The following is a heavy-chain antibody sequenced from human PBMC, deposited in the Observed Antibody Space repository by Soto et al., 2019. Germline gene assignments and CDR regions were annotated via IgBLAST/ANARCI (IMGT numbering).Heavy chain of an antibody. Sequence: SETLSLTCTVSGGSISSGGYYWSWIRQHPGKGLEWIGYIYYSGSTYYNPSLKSRVTISVDTSKNQFSLKLSSVTAADTAVYYCARLVSCCYYYGDFLDFWGQGTLVSGSA. V-gene: IGHV4-31*03. CDR2: IYYSGST. D-gene: IGHD3-22*01. CDR1: GGSISSGGYY. CDR3: ARLVSCCYYYGDFLDF. J-gene: IGHJ4*02.